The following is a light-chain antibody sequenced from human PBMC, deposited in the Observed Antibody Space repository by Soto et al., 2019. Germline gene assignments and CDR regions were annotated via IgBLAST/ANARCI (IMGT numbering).Light chain of an antibody. CDR2: GAS. J-gene: IGKJ1*01. CDR3: PQYGSSGK. CDR1: QTVPNHY. V-gene: IGKV3-20*01. Sequence: ELVVTQDPVTLSLSPGERATLSCRASQTVPNHYLACYQQQPGQAPRLLIYGASNRATGIPDRISGSGSGTDFTPTITRLEHADCAVSYYPQYGSSGKFGQGTKVEIK.